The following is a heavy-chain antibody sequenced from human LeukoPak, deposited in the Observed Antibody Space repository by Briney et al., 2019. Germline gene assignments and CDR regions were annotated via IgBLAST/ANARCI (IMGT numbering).Heavy chain of an antibody. J-gene: IGHJ5*02. Sequence: ASVKVSCKASGGTVSSYAISWVRQAPGQGLEWMGGIIPIFGTANYAQKFQGSVTITADESTSTAYMELNSLRAEDTAVYYCARGQWFGELLFQPPRWFDPWGQGTLVTVSS. CDR2: IIPIFGTA. CDR3: ARGQWFGELLFQPPRWFDP. V-gene: IGHV1-69*01. CDR1: GGTVSSYA. D-gene: IGHD3-10*01.